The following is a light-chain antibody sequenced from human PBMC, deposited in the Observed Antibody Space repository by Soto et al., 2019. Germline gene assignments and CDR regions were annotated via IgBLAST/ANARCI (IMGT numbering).Light chain of an antibody. V-gene: IGKV3-15*01. CDR2: DAY. CDR1: QSIGRQ. Sequence: DIEMTQSPATLSVSPGERVTLSCRASQSIGRQLAWYQQKPGQAPRLLIYDAYARASGIPARFSGSGSGTDITLTISSRQSDDVAFENCKRHHKWPSSFGQGTKVDIK. J-gene: IGKJ1*01. CDR3: KRHHKWPSS.